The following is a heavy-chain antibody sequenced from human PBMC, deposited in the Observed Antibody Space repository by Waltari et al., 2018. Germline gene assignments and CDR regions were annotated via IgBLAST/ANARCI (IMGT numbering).Heavy chain of an antibody. Sequence: QLQLQESGPRLVRPSETLSLICRVPCVSIPSNSHYWACLRQSPGQGLEWIGTVSYSGTTYISPSLKSRVSVSRDTSKNQVSLILGSVTAADMAVYYCATYIGASVGTAAFDVWGQGTMVTVSS. CDR1: CVSIPSNSHY. J-gene: IGHJ3*01. V-gene: IGHV4-39*01. CDR3: ATYIGASVGTAAFDV. D-gene: IGHD5-12*01. CDR2: VSYSGTT.